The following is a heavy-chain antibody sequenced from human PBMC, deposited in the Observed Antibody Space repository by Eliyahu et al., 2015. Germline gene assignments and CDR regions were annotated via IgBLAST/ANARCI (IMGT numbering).Heavy chain of an antibody. Sequence: QVQLQESGPGLVKPSETLSLTCTVXGGSISSYYWSWIRQPPGKGLEWIGYIYYSGSTNXNPSLKSRVTISVDTSKNQFSLKLSSVTAADTAVYYCARGRDNYYDSSGYRGSIDYWGQGTLVTVSS. D-gene: IGHD3-22*01. CDR3: ARGRDNYYDSSGYRGSIDY. J-gene: IGHJ4*02. CDR1: GGSISSYY. CDR2: IYYSGST. V-gene: IGHV4-59*01.